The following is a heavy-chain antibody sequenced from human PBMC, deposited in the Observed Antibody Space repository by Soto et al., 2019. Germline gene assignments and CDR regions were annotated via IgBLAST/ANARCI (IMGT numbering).Heavy chain of an antibody. CDR3: ARSVARLRYYYYAMDV. CDR2: INDSAST. CDR1: GGSLSSYF. J-gene: IGHJ6*02. Sequence: SETLSLTCTVSGGSLSSYFWSWIRQSPGKGLEWIGEINDSASTNYNPSLKSRVTISVDRSKNQLSLKLSSVTAADTAVYYCARSVARLRYYYYAMDVWGQGNTVTVSS. D-gene: IGHD2-15*01. V-gene: IGHV4-34*01.